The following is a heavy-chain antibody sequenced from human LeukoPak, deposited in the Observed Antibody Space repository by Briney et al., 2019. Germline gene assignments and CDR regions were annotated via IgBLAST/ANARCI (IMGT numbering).Heavy chain of an antibody. V-gene: IGHV1-18*01. CDR3: ARETHNWNSSDY. J-gene: IGHJ4*02. Sequence: ASVKVSCKASGYTFTSYGISWVRQAPGQGLEWMGWISAYNGNTNYAQKLRGRVNMTTDTSTSTAYMELRSLRSDDTVVYYCARETHNWNSSDYWGQGTLVTVSS. CDR2: ISAYNGNT. D-gene: IGHD1-20*01. CDR1: GYTFTSYG.